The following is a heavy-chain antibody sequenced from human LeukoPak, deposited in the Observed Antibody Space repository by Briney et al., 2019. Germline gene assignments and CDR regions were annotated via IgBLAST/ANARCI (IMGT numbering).Heavy chain of an antibody. CDR3: ARTQAPYCRGGSCYSDDAFDI. D-gene: IGHD2-15*01. CDR1: RFSLYSDY. V-gene: IGHV3-53*01. CDR2: IFRGGST. J-gene: IGHJ3*02. Sequence: GGSLRLSRAPSRFSLYSDYMSWGPPGPREGLERGSVIFRGGSTYYADPVKGRFTISRDNSKTMQYLQMNSLRAEDTAVYYCARTQAPYCRGGSCYSDDAFDIWGQGTMVTVSS.